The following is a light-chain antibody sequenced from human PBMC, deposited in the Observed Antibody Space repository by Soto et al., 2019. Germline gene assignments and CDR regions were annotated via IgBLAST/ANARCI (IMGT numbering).Light chain of an antibody. CDR1: TGAVTSGHY. Sequence: QAVVTQESSLTVSPGGTVTLTCGSSTGAVTSGHYPYWFQQKPGQGPRTLIYDTSNKHSWTPARFSGSLLGGKAALTLSGAQPEDEAEYYCLLSYSGTWVFGGGTKVTVL. CDR3: LLSYSGTWV. J-gene: IGLJ3*02. CDR2: DTS. V-gene: IGLV7-46*01.